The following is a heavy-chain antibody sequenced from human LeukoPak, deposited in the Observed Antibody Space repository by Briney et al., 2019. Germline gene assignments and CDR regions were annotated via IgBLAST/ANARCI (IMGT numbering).Heavy chain of an antibody. J-gene: IGHJ6*04. Sequence: PGGSLRLSCAASGFTFSSYDMYWVRQSTGEGLEWVSAINIAGDTYYAASVKGRFTISRENAKNSLSLQMNSLRAEDTAVYYCARGVPFGEKGIDVWGKGTTVTVSS. D-gene: IGHD3-10*01. V-gene: IGHV3-13*01. CDR1: GFTFSSYD. CDR3: ARGVPFGEKGIDV. CDR2: INIAGDT.